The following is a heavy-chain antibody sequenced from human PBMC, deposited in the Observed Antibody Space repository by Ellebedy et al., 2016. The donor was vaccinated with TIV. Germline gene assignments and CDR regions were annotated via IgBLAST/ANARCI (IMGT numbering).Heavy chain of an antibody. CDR2: INQDGSER. V-gene: IGHV3-7*01. D-gene: IGHD6-19*01. J-gene: IGHJ4*02. Sequence: GESLKISCAASGFTFSNYWMTWVRQAPGKGLEWVANINQDGSERHYVDSVKGRFAVSRDNAKNSLYVQMNSLRDEDTAVYYCARDQWLGRAYYFDSWGQGTLVTVSS. CDR1: GFTFSNYW. CDR3: ARDQWLGRAYYFDS.